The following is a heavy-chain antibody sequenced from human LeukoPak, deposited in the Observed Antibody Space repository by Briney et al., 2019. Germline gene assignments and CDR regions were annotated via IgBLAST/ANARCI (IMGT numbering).Heavy chain of an antibody. CDR3: TRGGCSGGSCHSDDWFDP. J-gene: IGHJ5*02. Sequence: SGGSLRLSCTASGFTFGDYAMSWVRQAPGKGLEWVGFIRSKAYGGTTEYAASVKGRFTISRDDSKSIAYLQMNSLKTEDTAVYYCTRGGCSGGSCHSDDWFDPWGQGTLVTVSS. CDR1: GFTFGDYA. CDR2: IRSKAYGGTT. V-gene: IGHV3-49*04. D-gene: IGHD2-15*01.